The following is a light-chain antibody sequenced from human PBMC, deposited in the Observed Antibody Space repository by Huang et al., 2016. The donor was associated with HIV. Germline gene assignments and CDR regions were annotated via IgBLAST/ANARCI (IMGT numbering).Light chain of an antibody. Sequence: EIKMTQSPATLSVSPGGRVTLSCRASQNVRNNLAWYQQKTGQAPRLLIYDTSNRASGIPARFSGSGSGTEFTLTISGLQSEDFAIYYCQQYDKWPPGLTFGGGTKVEI. CDR1: QNVRNN. CDR2: DTS. V-gene: IGKV3D-15*01. J-gene: IGKJ4*01. CDR3: QQYDKWPPGLT.